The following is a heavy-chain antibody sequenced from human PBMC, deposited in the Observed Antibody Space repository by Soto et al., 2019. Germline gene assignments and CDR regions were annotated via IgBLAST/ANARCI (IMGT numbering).Heavy chain of an antibody. CDR2: IYYSGST. CDR3: ARRVPRGVRAFDI. D-gene: IGHD3-10*01. V-gene: IGHV4-39*01. J-gene: IGHJ3*02. Sequence: SETLSLTCTVSGGSISSSSYYWGWIRQPPGKGLEWIGSIYYSGSTYYNPSLKSRVTISVDTSKNQFSLKLSSVTAADTAVFYCARRVPRGVRAFDIWGQGTMVTVSS. CDR1: GGSISSSSYY.